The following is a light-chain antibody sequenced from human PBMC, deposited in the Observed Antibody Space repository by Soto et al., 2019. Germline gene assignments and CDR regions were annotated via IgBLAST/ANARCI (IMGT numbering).Light chain of an antibody. V-gene: IGKV3-20*01. CDR3: QQDGSSPYT. CDR1: QSVSSSS. Sequence: EIVLTQSPGTLSLSPGERATLSCRASQSVSSSSLAWYQQKPGQAPRLLIYGASSMATGIPDRFSGSGSGTDFTLTISRLATEDLAVFYCQQDGSSPYTFGQGTKLEIK. J-gene: IGKJ2*01. CDR2: GAS.